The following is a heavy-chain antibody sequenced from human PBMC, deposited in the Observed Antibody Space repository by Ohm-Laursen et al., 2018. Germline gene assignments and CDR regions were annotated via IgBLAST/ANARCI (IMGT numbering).Heavy chain of an antibody. CDR1: GFSFDDYA. CDR2: VNWNSGNI. V-gene: IGHV3-9*01. D-gene: IGHD6-6*01. J-gene: IGHJ6*02. CDR3: AKDLFPAYTSRPRRYYYGMDV. Sequence: SLRLSCTASGFSFDDYAMHWARQGPGKGLEWVSGVNWNSGNIGYADSVKGRFTISRDNAKKSLYLQMNSLRAEDTALYYCAKDLFPAYTSRPRRYYYGMDVWGQGTTVTVPS.